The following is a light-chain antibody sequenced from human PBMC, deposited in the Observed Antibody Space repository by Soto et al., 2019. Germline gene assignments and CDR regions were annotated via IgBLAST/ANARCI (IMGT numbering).Light chain of an antibody. CDR2: TAS. CDR1: QGIRSE. CDR3: IQDYNYPLT. J-gene: IGKJ4*01. V-gene: IGKV1-6*01. Sequence: AIQMTQSPSSLSASVGDRVTITCRASQGIRSELGWYQQKPGKAPNLLIYTASNLQSGVPSRSSGSGSGTDFTLTISSLQPEDFATYYCIQDYNYPLTFGGGTKV.